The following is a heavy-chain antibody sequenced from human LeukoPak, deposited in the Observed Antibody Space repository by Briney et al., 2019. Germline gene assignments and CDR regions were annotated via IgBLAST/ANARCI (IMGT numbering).Heavy chain of an antibody. D-gene: IGHD1-26*01. CDR3: ARDNSVGDYAWWFDP. Sequence: GASVKVSCKASGYTFTSYYMHWVRQAPGQGLEWMGIINPSGGATWYAQKFQGRVTMTRDLSTSTDYMELSSLRSDDTAVYFCARDNSVGDYAWWFDPWGQGTLVTVSS. V-gene: IGHV1-46*01. CDR1: GYTFTSYY. CDR2: INPSGGAT. J-gene: IGHJ5*02.